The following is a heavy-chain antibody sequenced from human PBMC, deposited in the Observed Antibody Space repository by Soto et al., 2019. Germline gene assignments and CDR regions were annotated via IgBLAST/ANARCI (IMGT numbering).Heavy chain of an antibody. V-gene: IGHV1-18*04. D-gene: IGHD1-1*01. CDR3: ARGRYGDY. J-gene: IGHJ4*02. CDR2: ISAHNGNT. Sequence: QVHLVQSGAEVKKPGASVKVSCKGSGYTFTSYGITWVRQAPRQGLEWMGWISAHNGNTDYAQKLQGRVTVTRDTSTSTAYMELRSLRSDDKAVYYCARGRYGDYWGQGALVTVSS. CDR1: GYTFTSYG.